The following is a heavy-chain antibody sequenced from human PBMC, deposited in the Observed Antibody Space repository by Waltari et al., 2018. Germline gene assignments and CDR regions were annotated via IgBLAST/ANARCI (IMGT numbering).Heavy chain of an antibody. D-gene: IGHD4-17*01. CDR3: AVDYGGNSGRFDY. Sequence: EVQLVESGGGLVQPGGSLRLSCAASGFTFSSYRLNWVRQAPGKGLEWVSYISSSSSTIYYADSVKGRFTISRDNAKNSLYLQMNSLRAEDTAVYYCAVDYGGNSGRFDYWGQGTLVTVSS. CDR2: ISSSSSTI. V-gene: IGHV3-48*04. CDR1: GFTFSSYR. J-gene: IGHJ4*02.